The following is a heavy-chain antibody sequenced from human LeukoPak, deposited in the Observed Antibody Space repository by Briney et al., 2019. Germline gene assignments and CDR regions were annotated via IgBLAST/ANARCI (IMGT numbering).Heavy chain of an antibody. D-gene: IGHD6-13*01. CDR2: VSVSGSST. CDR1: GFTFSTYV. J-gene: IGHJ4*02. Sequence: GGSLRLSCAASGFTFSTYVMSWVRQAPGKGLEWVSTVSVSGSSTYYADSVKGRFTISRDNSKNSVSLQMNSLRAEDTAVYYCTKGVSSSWRTSFGFWGQGTLVTVSS. CDR3: TKGVSSSWRTSFGF. V-gene: IGHV3-23*01.